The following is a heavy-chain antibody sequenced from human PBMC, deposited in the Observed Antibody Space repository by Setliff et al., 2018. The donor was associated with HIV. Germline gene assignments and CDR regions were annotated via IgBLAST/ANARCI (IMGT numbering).Heavy chain of an antibody. CDR2: INPNNGGT. V-gene: IGHV1-2*02. Sequence: ASVKVSCKASGYTFTGYYMRWVRQAPGQGLEWKGWINPNNGGTIYAEKFQGRVTITADTSTDTAYMELSSLRSEDTAVYYCATFRYCSGGSCPPFDYWGQGTLVTVSS. CDR3: ATFRYCSGGSCPPFDY. J-gene: IGHJ4*02. D-gene: IGHD2-15*01. CDR1: GYTFTGYY.